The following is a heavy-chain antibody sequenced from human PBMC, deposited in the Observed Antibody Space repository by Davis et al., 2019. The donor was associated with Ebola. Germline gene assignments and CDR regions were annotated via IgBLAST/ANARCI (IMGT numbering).Heavy chain of an antibody. Sequence: MPSETLSLTCTVSGGSISSYYWSWIRQPPGKGLEWIGYIYYSGSTNYNPSLKSRVTISVDTSKNQFSLKLSSVTAADTAVYYCARDRRYSNYGGWDYWGQGTLVTVSS. CDR1: GGSISSYY. D-gene: IGHD4-11*01. CDR3: ARDRRYSNYGGWDY. CDR2: IYYSGST. J-gene: IGHJ4*02. V-gene: IGHV4-59*01.